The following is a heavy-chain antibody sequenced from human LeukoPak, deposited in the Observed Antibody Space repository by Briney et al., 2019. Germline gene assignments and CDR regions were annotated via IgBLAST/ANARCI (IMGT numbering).Heavy chain of an antibody. Sequence: PGGSLRLSCAASGFPFSSYGMHWVRQAPGKGLEWVAVISYDGSNKYYADSVKGRFTISRGNSKNTLYLQMNSLRAEDTAVYYCASHCGGDCYRDYWGQGTLVTVSS. V-gene: IGHV3-30*03. CDR2: ISYDGSNK. CDR3: ASHCGGDCYRDY. J-gene: IGHJ4*02. CDR1: GFPFSSYG. D-gene: IGHD2-21*02.